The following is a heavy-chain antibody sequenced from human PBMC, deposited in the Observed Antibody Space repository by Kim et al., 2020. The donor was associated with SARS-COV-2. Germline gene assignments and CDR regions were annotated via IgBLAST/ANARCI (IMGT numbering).Heavy chain of an antibody. CDR1: GFTFSTYA. J-gene: IGHJ2*01. D-gene: IGHD2-21*02. Sequence: GGSLRLSCAASGFTFSTYAMNWVRQAPGKGLEWVSGISGSGNSTYYADSVKGRFTISRDNSKNTLSLQMNSLRAEDTAVYYCAPSVVTRPIFLIWGRGTLVTVSS. CDR3: APSVVTRPIFLI. CDR2: ISGSGNST. V-gene: IGHV3-23*01.